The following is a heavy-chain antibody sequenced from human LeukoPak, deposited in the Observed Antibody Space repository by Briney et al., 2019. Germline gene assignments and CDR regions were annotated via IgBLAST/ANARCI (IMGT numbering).Heavy chain of an antibody. CDR3: ARGGSTIFGVVIMTAAFDY. CDR1: GYTFISYG. J-gene: IGHJ4*02. Sequence: ASVKVSCKASGYTFISYGISWVRQAPGQGLEWMGWISAYNGNTNYAQKLQGRVTMTTDTSTSTAYMELRSLRSDDTAVYYCARGGSTIFGVVIMTAAFDYWGQGTLVTVSS. D-gene: IGHD3-3*01. CDR2: ISAYNGNT. V-gene: IGHV1-18*01.